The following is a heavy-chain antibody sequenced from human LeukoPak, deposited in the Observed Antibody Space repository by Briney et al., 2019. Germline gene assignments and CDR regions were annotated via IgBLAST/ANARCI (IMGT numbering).Heavy chain of an antibody. CDR1: GFTLSTYE. Sequence: GGSLRLSCAASGFTLSTYEMTWVRQAPGKGLEWISFITSSSSPTFYADSVKGRFTIFRDTAKNSLFLQMNNLRGEDTAVYYCARDISSSTRAFDIWGQGTMVTVS. CDR2: ITSSSSPT. D-gene: IGHD2-15*01. J-gene: IGHJ3*02. CDR3: ARDISSSTRAFDI. V-gene: IGHV3-48*03.